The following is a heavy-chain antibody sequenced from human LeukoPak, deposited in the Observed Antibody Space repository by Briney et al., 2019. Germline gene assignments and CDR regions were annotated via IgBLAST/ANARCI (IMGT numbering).Heavy chain of an antibody. V-gene: IGHV7-4-1*02. CDR2: INTNTGNP. J-gene: IGHJ4*02. D-gene: IGHD3-3*01. Sequence: ASVKVSCKASGYTFTSYAMNWVRQAPGQGLEWMGWINTNTGNPTYAQGFTGRFVFSLDTSVSTAYLQISSLKAEDTAVYYCARMQHPGQDYDFWSGYLTDRGSGSDYWGQGTLVTVSS. CDR3: ARMQHPGQDYDFWSGYLTDRGSGSDY. CDR1: GYTFTSYA.